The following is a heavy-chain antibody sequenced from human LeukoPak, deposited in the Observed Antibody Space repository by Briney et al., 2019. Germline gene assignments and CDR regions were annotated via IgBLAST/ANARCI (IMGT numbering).Heavy chain of an antibody. Sequence: GRSLRLSCAASGFTFNSYGMHWVRQARGKGLEWVAVIWYDGSNKYYADSVKGRFTISRDNSKNTLYLQMNSLRAEDTAVYYCARPNWNDVSYFDYWGHGTLVTVSS. V-gene: IGHV3-33*01. CDR1: GFTFNSYG. J-gene: IGHJ4*01. D-gene: IGHD1-1*01. CDR2: IWYDGSNK. CDR3: ARPNWNDVSYFDY.